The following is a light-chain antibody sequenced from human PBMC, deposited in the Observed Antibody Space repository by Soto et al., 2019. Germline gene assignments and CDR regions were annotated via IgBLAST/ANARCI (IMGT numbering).Light chain of an antibody. V-gene: IGKV3-20*01. CDR2: GAS. J-gene: IGKJ1*01. CDR3: QQYGTSPRT. CDR1: QSVSSNY. Sequence: EIVLTQSPGTLSLSPGERATLSCRASQSVSSNYLAWYQQKPGQAPRLLMYGASSRATGIPDRFSGSGSGTDFTLTISGLEPEDVAVYYCQQYGTSPRTFGQGTKVDIK.